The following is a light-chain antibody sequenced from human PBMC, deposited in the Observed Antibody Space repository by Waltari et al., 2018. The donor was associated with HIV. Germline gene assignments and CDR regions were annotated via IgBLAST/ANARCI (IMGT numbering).Light chain of an antibody. CDR1: RSNIGSNF. CDR2: KNN. Sequence: QSVLTQPPSASATPGQRVTISCSGTRSNIGSNFVFWYQQFPGTAPNLLRYKNNMRVLGVPDGFSGSKSGTAASLAISGLRSEDGAVYCCAAWDDSLRGHVVFGGGTNLTV. V-gene: IGLV1-47*01. CDR3: AAWDDSLRGHVV. J-gene: IGLJ2*01.